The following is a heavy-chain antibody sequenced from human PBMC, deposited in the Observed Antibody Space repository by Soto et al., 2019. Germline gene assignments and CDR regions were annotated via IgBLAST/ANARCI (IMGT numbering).Heavy chain of an antibody. CDR2: ISNDGNTK. V-gene: IGHV3-30*18. D-gene: IGHD3-3*01. CDR3: VKHYYDQMAGYYGPDY. J-gene: IGHJ4*02. Sequence: QVQLVESGGGVVQPGRSLSLSCAASGFTFSNYGIHWVRQAPGKGLEWVTVISNDGNTKYYADSVKGRFTISRDNPKNTLYLQLNSLRPEDTAVYYCVKHYYDQMAGYYGPDYWGQGTLVTVSS. CDR1: GFTFSNYG.